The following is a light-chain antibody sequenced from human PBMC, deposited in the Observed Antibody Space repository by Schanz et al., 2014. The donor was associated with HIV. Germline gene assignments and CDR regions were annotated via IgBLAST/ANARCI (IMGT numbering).Light chain of an antibody. Sequence: QSVLTQPPSVSGTPGQRVTILCSGSSSNIGINTVNWYQHLPGTAPTLLMYANMERPSGVPDRFSGSGSGTSASLAISGLQSEDEADYYCAAWDDSLKGWVLGGGTKLPVL. CDR2: ANM. CDR1: SSNIGINT. V-gene: IGLV1-44*01. J-gene: IGLJ3*02. CDR3: AAWDDSLKGWV.